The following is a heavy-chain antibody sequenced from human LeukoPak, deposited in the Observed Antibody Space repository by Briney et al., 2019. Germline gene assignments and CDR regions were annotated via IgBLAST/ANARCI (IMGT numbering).Heavy chain of an antibody. Sequence: SETLSLTCAVSGGSISSGGYSWSWIRQRPGKGLEWIGYIYHSGSTYYNPSLKSRVTISVDRSKNQFSLKLSSVTAADTAVYYCARAIDYGDSYYFDYWGQGTLVTVSS. CDR3: ARAIDYGDSYYFDY. CDR2: IYHSGST. D-gene: IGHD4-17*01. J-gene: IGHJ4*02. V-gene: IGHV4-30-2*01. CDR1: GGSISSGGYS.